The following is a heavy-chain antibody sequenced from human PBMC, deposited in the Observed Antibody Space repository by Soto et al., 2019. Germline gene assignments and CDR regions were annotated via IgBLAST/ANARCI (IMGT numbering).Heavy chain of an antibody. V-gene: IGHV4-30-4*08. CDR2: MYHSGNT. D-gene: IGHD3-9*01. CDR1: GGSISSSSYY. J-gene: IGHJ4*02. Sequence: SETLSLTCTVSGGSISSSSYYWGWIRQPPGKGLEWIGYMYHSGNTYYNPSLKSRVIISVDTSKNQFSLILSSVTAADTAVYYCARVLGDDLLTGYSDVDTALGVFDFWGRGTLVTVSS. CDR3: ARVLGDDLLTGYSDVDTALGVFDF.